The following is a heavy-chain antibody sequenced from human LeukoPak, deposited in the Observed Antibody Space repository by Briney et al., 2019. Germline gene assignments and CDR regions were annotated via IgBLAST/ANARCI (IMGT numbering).Heavy chain of an antibody. J-gene: IGHJ4*02. Sequence: GGSLRLSCAASGFTFSSYAMHWVRQAPGKGLEWVAVISYDGSNKYYADSVKGRFTISRDNSKNTLYLQMNSLRAEDTAVYYCARGDYYDSSGYYYAGRLYYFDYWGQGTLVTVSS. CDR2: ISYDGSNK. CDR1: GFTFSSYA. CDR3: ARGDYYDSSGYYYAGRLYYFDY. V-gene: IGHV3-30-3*01. D-gene: IGHD3-22*01.